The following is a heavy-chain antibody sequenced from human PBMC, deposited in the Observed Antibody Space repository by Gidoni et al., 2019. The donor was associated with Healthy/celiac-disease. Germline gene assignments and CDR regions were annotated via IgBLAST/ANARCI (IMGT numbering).Heavy chain of an antibody. J-gene: IGHJ4*02. CDR2: IYTSGST. CDR3: ARDDTYYDLLD. CDR1: GSSISSGSYY. V-gene: IGHV4-61*02. Sequence: QVQLQESGPGLVTPSQTLSLTCTVSGSSISSGSYYWNWIRQPAGKGLEWIGRIYTSGSTNYNPSLKSRVTISVDTSKNQFSLKLSSVTAADTAVYYCARDDTYYDLLDWGQGTLVTVSS. D-gene: IGHD3-3*01.